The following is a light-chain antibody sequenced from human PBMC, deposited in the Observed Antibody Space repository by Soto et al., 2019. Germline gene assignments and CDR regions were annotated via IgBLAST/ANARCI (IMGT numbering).Light chain of an antibody. Sequence: LFCRSIQNIRSSLAWYQQRPGQAPRLLIYDASTRATGIPPRFSGGGSGTEFTVTISSLQSEEFAIYYGQQYDIWPPYTMGQGTKVDIK. CDR2: DAS. CDR1: QNIRSS. V-gene: IGKV3-15*01. CDR3: QQYDIWPPYT. J-gene: IGKJ2*01.